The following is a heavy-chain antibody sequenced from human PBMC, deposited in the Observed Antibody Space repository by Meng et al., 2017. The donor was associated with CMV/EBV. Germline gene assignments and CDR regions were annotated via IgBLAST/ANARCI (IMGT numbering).Heavy chain of an antibody. J-gene: IGHJ4*02. CDR1: GFSLSTSGVG. CDR2: IYWNDDK. CDR3: AHTYSSSSLFDY. D-gene: IGHD6-6*01. V-gene: IGHV2-5*01. Sequence: SGPTLVKPTQTLTLTCTFSGFSLSTSGVGVGWIRQPPGKALEWLTLIYWNDDKRYSPSLKSRLTITKDTSKNQVVLTMTNMDPVDTATYYCAHTYSSSSLFDYWGQGTLVTVSS.